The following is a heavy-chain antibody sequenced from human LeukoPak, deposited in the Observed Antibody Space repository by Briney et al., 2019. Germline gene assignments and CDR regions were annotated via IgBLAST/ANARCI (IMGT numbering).Heavy chain of an antibody. Sequence: GGSLRLSCAASGFTFSRYWMHWVRQAPGKGLMWVSRISPDGSTTLYADSVKGRFTISRDNAKNTLYLQMNSLKPEDTAVYYCATDPTRSYDALNYWGQGTLVTVSS. D-gene: IGHD3-22*01. J-gene: IGHJ4*02. CDR2: ISPDGSTT. V-gene: IGHV3-74*03. CDR1: GFTFSRYW. CDR3: ATDPTRSYDALNY.